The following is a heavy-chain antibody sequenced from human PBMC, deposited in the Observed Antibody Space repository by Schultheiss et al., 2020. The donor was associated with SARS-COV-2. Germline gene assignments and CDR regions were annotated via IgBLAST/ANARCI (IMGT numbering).Heavy chain of an antibody. Sequence: SETLSLTCTVSGGSISSYYWSWIRQPPGKGLEWIGYIYYSGSTNYNPSLKSRVTISVDKSKNQFSLKLSSVTAADTAVYYCASMTRDSSSWLDYWGQGTLVTVSS. J-gene: IGHJ4*02. D-gene: IGHD6-13*01. V-gene: IGHV4-59*12. CDR3: ASMTRDSSSWLDY. CDR1: GGSISSYY. CDR2: IYYSGST.